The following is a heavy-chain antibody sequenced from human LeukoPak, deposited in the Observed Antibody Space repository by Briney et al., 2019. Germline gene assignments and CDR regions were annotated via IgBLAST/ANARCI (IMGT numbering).Heavy chain of an antibody. D-gene: IGHD2-21*01. CDR2: IYYSGST. V-gene: IGHV4-30-4*08. J-gene: IGHJ4*02. CDR3: ARQACGGDCYPDY. CDR1: GGSISSGDYF. Sequence: SQTLSLTCTVSGGSISSGDYFWSWIRQPPGEGLEWIGYIYYSGSTYYNPSLKSRVTISVDTSKNQFSLKLRFVTAADTAVYYCARQACGGDCYPDYWGQGTLVTVSS.